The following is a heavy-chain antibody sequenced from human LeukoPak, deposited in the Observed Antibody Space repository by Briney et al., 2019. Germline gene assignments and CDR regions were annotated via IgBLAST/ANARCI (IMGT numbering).Heavy chain of an antibody. CDR2: IYYSGST. J-gene: IGHJ4*02. CDR1: GGSISSSTYY. CDR3: ARGDYSSGYYVDY. Sequence: SETLSLTCTVSGGSISSSTYYWGWIRQPPGKGLEWIGYIYYSGSTNYNPSLKSRVTISVDTSKNQFSLKLSSVTAADTAVYYCARGDYSSGYYVDYWGQGTLVTVSS. D-gene: IGHD3-22*01. V-gene: IGHV4-61*05.